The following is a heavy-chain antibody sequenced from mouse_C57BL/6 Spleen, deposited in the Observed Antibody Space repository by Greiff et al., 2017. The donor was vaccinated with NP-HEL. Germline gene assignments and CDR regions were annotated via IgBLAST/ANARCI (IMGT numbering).Heavy chain of an antibody. CDR1: GYTFTSYG. J-gene: IGHJ3*01. D-gene: IGHD2-4*01. CDR2: IYPRSGNT. CDR3: ARRGILYDYDVGAWFAY. V-gene: IGHV1-81*01. Sequence: QVQLQQSGAELARPGASVKLSCKASGYTFTSYGISWVKQRTGQGLEWIGEIYPRSGNTYYNEKFKGKATLTADKSSSTAYMELRSLTSEDSAVYVCARRGILYDYDVGAWFAYWGQGTLVTVSA.